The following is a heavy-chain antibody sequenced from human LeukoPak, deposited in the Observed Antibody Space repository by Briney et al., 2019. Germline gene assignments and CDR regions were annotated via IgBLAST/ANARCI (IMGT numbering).Heavy chain of an antibody. Sequence: SETLSLTCAVSGGSISSGGYSWSWIRQPPGKGLEWIGYIYHSGSTYCNPSLKSRVTISVDRSKNQFSLKLSSVTAADTAVYYCARGFSAVDYWGQGTLVTVSS. CDR2: IYHSGST. V-gene: IGHV4-30-2*01. J-gene: IGHJ4*02. CDR3: ARGFSAVDY. D-gene: IGHD3-10*01. CDR1: GGSISSGGYS.